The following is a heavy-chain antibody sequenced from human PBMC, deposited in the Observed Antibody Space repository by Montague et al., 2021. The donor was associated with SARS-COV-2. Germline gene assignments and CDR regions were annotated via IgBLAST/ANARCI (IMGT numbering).Heavy chain of an antibody. J-gene: IGHJ4*02. CDR1: GDSIRNSDYS. CDR3: ATRTRYPQNDFGF. Sequence: SETLSLTCTVSGDSIRNSDYSWGWVRQPPGEGLEWIGNIYNGGTTFYNPSLKSRVTIFVDTSKNQFSLKLSSVTAADTAVYYCATRTRYPQNDFGFWGQVTLVTVSS. V-gene: IGHV4-39*01. D-gene: IGHD2-15*01. CDR2: IYNGGTT.